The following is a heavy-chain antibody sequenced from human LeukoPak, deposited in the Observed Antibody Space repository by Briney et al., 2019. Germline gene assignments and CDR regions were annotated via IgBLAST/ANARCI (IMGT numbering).Heavy chain of an antibody. CDR2: IYYSGST. CDR1: GFSLSTSGMC. D-gene: IGHD2-2*01. V-gene: IGHV4-31*03. CDR3: ARVSTSPQGPGHFYFDY. J-gene: IGHJ4*02. Sequence: SGPTLVNPTQTLTLTCSFSGFSLSTSGMCVSWIRQHPGKGLEWIGYIYYSGSTYYNPSLKSRVTISVDTSKNQFSLKLSSVTAADTAVYYCARVSTSPQGPGHFYFDYWGQGTLVSVSS.